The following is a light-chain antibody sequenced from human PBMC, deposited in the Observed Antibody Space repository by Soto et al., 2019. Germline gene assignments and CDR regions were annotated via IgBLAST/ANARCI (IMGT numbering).Light chain of an antibody. J-gene: IGKJ1*01. CDR2: HAS. CDR3: QQYNNWPRT. V-gene: IGKV3-15*01. CDR1: QSVSSY. Sequence: IVLTQPPATLSLSPGERATLSCGACQSVSSYLAWYQQKPGQAPRLLIYHASTRATAVPARFTASGSGTEFTLTISSLQSEDFAVYYCQQYNNWPRTFGQGTKVDI.